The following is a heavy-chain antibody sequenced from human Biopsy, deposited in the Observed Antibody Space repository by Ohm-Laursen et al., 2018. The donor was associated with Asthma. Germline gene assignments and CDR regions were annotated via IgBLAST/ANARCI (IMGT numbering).Heavy chain of an antibody. Sequence: SLRLSCSASGFTFSSYGMHWVRQAPGKGLEWVAVISYDGSNKYYADSVKGRFTISRDNSKNTLYLQMNSLRAEDTAVYYCASQSSGPDFWSGYYYFDSWGQGTLVTASS. CDR1: GFTFSSYG. V-gene: IGHV3-30*03. D-gene: IGHD3-3*01. CDR3: ASQSSGPDFWSGYYYFDS. CDR2: ISYDGSNK. J-gene: IGHJ4*02.